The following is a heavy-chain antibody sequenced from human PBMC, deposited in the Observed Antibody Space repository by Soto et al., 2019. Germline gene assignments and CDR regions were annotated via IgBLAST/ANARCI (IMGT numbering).Heavy chain of an antibody. CDR2: IVVGSGNT. D-gene: IGHD3-3*01. Sequence: GASVKVSCKASGFTFTSSAMQWVRQARGQRLEWIGWIVVGSGNTNYAQKFQERVTITRDMSTSTAYMELSSLRSEDTAVYYCAVFSRFGVAADAFDIWGQGTTVTVSS. CDR1: GFTFTSSA. J-gene: IGHJ3*02. V-gene: IGHV1-58*02. CDR3: AVFSRFGVAADAFDI.